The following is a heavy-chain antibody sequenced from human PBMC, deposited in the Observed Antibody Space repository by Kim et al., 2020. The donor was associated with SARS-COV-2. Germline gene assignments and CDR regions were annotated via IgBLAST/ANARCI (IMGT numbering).Heavy chain of an antibody. CDR3: AKNSEQLEKRVYYFDY. J-gene: IGHJ4*02. CDR2: ISGSGGST. CDR1: GFTFSSYA. Sequence: GGSLRLSCAASGFTFSSYAMSWVRQAPGKGLEWVSAISGSGGSTYYADSVKGRFTISRDNSKNTLYLQMNSLRAEDTAVYYCAKNSEQLEKRVYYFDYWGQGTLVTVSS. D-gene: IGHD1-1*01. V-gene: IGHV3-23*01.